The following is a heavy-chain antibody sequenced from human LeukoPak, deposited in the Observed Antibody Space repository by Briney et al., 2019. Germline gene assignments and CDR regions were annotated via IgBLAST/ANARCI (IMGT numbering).Heavy chain of an antibody. J-gene: IGHJ4*02. CDR1: GYTFTSYG. D-gene: IGHD5-18*01. Sequence: RASVKVSCKASGYTFTSYGISWVRQAPGQGLEWMGWISAYNGNTNYAQKLQGRVTMTTDTSTSTAYMELRSLRSDDTAVYYCARDLVNGYSYGFSYYFDYWGQGTLVTVSS. CDR2: ISAYNGNT. CDR3: ARDLVNGYSYGFSYYFDY. V-gene: IGHV1-18*01.